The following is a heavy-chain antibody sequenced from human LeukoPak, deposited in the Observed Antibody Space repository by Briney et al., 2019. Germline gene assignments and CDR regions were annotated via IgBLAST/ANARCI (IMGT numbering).Heavy chain of an antibody. CDR3: AKPRGGDSWAFDI. CDR2: ISYDGSNK. V-gene: IGHV3-30*18. J-gene: IGHJ3*02. Sequence: PGGSLRLSCAASGFSFRTYGMHWVRQAPGKGLEWVAGISYDGSNKYYEDSMKGRFTISRDNSKNTLDLQMNSLRAEDTAVYYCAKPRGGDSWAFDIWGQGTMVTVFS. CDR1: GFSFRTYG. D-gene: IGHD2-21*02.